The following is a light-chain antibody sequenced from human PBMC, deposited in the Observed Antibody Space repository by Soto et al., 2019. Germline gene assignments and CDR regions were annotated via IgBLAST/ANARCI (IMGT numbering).Light chain of an antibody. CDR2: DVS. V-gene: IGLV2-14*01. Sequence: QSVLTQPASVSGSPGQSITISCTGTSSDVGGYNYVSWYQQLPGKAPKLLIYDVSNRPSGVSDRFSGSKSANTASLTISGLQAGDEADYYCNSYTSSNTLVFGTGTKVTVL. CDR1: SSDVGGYNY. CDR3: NSYTSSNTLV. J-gene: IGLJ1*01.